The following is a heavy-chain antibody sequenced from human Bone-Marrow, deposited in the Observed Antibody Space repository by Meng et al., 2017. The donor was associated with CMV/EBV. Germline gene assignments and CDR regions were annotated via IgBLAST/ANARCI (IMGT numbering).Heavy chain of an antibody. CDR3: ARVGPVGDIVVVPAAPLDY. V-gene: IGHV3-20*04. CDR1: GFTFDDYG. CDR2: INWNGGST. D-gene: IGHD2-2*01. J-gene: IGHJ4*02. Sequence: GGSLRLSCAASGFTFDDYGMSWVRQAPGKGLEWVSGINWNGGSTGYADSVKGRFTISRDNAKNPLYLQMNSLRAEDTALYYCARVGPVGDIVVVPAAPLDYWGQGTLVTVSS.